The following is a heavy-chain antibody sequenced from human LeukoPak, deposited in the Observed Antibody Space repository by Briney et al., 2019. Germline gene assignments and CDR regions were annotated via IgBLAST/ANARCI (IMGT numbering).Heavy chain of an antibody. D-gene: IGHD3-22*01. J-gene: IGHJ4*01. CDR2: ISGSGGST. V-gene: IGHV3-23*01. CDR1: GFTFSSYA. CDR3: AKDFYESSGYSFDY. Sequence: GGSLRLSCAASGFTFSSYAMSWVRQAPGKGLEWVSAISGSGGSTYYADSVKGRFTISRDNSKNTLYLQMNSLRAEDTAIYYCAKDFYESSGYSFDYWGHGTLVAVSS.